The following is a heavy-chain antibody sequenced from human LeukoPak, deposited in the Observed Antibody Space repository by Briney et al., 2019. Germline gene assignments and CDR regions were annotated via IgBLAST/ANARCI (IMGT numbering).Heavy chain of an antibody. J-gene: IGHJ5*02. CDR3: ARDGSPYYGSGSYYKKGSWFDP. Sequence: SETLSLTCTVSGGSISSGDYYWSWIRQHPGKGLEWIGYIYYSGSTYHNPSLKSRVTISVDTSKNQFSLKLSSVTAADTAVCYCARDGSPYYGSGSYYKKGSWFDPWGQGTLVTVSS. V-gene: IGHV4-31*03. CDR2: IYYSGST. D-gene: IGHD3-10*01. CDR1: GGSISSGDYY.